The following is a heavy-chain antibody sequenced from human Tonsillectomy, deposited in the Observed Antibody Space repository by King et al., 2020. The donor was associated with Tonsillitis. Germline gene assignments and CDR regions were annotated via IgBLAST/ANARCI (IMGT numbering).Heavy chain of an antibody. CDR1: GFTFSDYY. V-gene: IGHV3-11*06. J-gene: IGHJ6*03. Sequence: VQLVESGGGLVKPGGSLRLSCAASGFTFSDYYMNWIRQAPGKGLEWVSYISSSGRYTNYADSVKGRFTISRDNAKNSLYLQMNGLRAEDTAVYYCAREYGSGSYRYYYMDVWGKGPTVTVSS. CDR3: AREYGSGSYRYYYMDV. CDR2: ISSSGRYT. D-gene: IGHD3-10*01.